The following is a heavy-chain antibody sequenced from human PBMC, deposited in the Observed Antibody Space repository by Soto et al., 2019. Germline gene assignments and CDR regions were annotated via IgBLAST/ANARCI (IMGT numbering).Heavy chain of an antibody. CDR2: IYYSGST. CDR3: ASMSRHLSYDAFDI. Sequence: SETLSLTCTVSGGSISSSSYYWGWIRQPPGKGLEWIGSIYYSGSTYYNPSLKSRVTISVDTSKNQFSLKLSSVTAADTAVYYCASMSRHLSYDAFDIWGQGTMVTVSS. V-gene: IGHV4-39*07. D-gene: IGHD1-26*01. J-gene: IGHJ3*02. CDR1: GGSISSSSYY.